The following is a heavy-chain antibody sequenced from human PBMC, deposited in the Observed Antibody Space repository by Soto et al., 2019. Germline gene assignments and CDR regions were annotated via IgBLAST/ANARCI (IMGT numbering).Heavy chain of an antibody. CDR3: AKGSSSWYEVPYDY. CDR1: GFTFDDYA. CDR2: ITWNSGSI. V-gene: IGHV3-9*01. J-gene: IGHJ4*02. D-gene: IGHD6-13*01. Sequence: EVPLVESGGGLVQPGRSLRLSCAASGFTFDDYAMYWVRQAPGKGLEWVSGITWNSGSIGYAGSVKGRFTISRDNAKNSLYLQMNSLRAEDTALYYCAKGSSSWYEVPYDYWGQATLVTVSS.